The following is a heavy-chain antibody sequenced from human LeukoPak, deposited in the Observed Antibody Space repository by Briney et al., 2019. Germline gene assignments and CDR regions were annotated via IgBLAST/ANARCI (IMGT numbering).Heavy chain of an antibody. V-gene: IGHV3-23*01. Sequence: AGGSLRLSCAASGFTFSSYAMSWVRQAPGKGLEWVSAISGSGGSTYYADSVKGRFTISRDNSKNTLYLQMNSLRAEDTAVYYCAKAKAVAGIIYDYYYYGMDVWGQGTTVTVSS. CDR1: GFTFSSYA. D-gene: IGHD6-19*01. CDR3: AKAKAVAGIIYDYYYYGMDV. CDR2: ISGSGGST. J-gene: IGHJ6*02.